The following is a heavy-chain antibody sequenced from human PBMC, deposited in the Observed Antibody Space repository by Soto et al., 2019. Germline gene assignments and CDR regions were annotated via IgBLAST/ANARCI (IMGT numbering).Heavy chain of an antibody. Sequence: GESLKISCQGSGYDFTTYWIGWVRQVPGKGLERMGVIFPDDSDTRYSPSFQGRGTSSAVKSINRAYLQGRSLEASDTAIYYCARVLTETKQYPFDYWGQGTLVTVSS. CDR1: GYDFTTYW. J-gene: IGHJ4*02. CDR3: ARVLTETKQYPFDY. CDR2: IFPDDSDT. V-gene: IGHV5-51*01. D-gene: IGHD4-17*01.